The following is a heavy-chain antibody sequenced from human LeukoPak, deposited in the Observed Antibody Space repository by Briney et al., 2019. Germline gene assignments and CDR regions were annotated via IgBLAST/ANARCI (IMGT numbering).Heavy chain of an antibody. D-gene: IGHD4-17*01. CDR3: TTDRGDYGIPF. V-gene: IGHV3-15*07. CDR2: IKSKSDGGTT. J-gene: IGHJ4*02. CDR1: GFRITNAW. Sequence: KPGGSLRLSCAASGFRITNAWMNWVRQAPGRGLEWVGRIKSKSDGGTTDYAVPVKGRFIISRDDSKNTLYLQMNGLKIEDTAVYYCTTDRGDYGIPFWGQGTLVTVSS.